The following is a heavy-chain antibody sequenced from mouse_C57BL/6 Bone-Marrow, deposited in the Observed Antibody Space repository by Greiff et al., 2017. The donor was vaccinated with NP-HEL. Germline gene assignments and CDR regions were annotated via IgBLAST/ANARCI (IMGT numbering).Heavy chain of an antibody. Sequence: EPGGGLVQPKGSLKLSCAASGFSFNTYAMNWVRQAPGKGLEWVARIRSKSNNYATYYADSVKDRFTISRDDSESMLYLQMNNLKTEDTAMYYCVREYYGSRGGWYFDVWGTGTTVTVSS. J-gene: IGHJ1*03. D-gene: IGHD1-1*01. CDR2: IRSKSNNYAT. V-gene: IGHV10-1*01. CDR1: GFSFNTYA. CDR3: VREYYGSRGGWYFDV.